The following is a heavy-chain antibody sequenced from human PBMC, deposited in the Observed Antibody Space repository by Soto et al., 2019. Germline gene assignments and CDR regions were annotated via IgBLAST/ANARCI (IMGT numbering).Heavy chain of an antibody. CDR3: AKVAGSGYYTWSWFDP. CDR1: GASITSTTYF. J-gene: IGHJ5*02. CDR2: IYYSGKT. V-gene: IGHV4-39*01. D-gene: IGHD3-3*01. Sequence: SETLSLTCTLSGASITSTTYFWAWIRQPPGKGLEWVGSIYYSGKTHYNPSLKSRVNISVDRSKNQFSLQMTSVTAADTAVYYCAKVAGSGYYTWSWFDPWGQGTLVTVSS.